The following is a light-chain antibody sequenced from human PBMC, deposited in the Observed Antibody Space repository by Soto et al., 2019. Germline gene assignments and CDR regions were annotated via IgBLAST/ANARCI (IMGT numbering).Light chain of an antibody. Sequence: EIVLTQSPATLTLSPGERATLSCRASQRVSAYLAWYQQKPGQAPRLLLYGASNRATGIPARFSGSGSGTDFTLTISSLEPEDVAVYYCQQRSDWPRITFGQGTRLEIK. J-gene: IGKJ5*01. V-gene: IGKV3-11*01. CDR1: QRVSAY. CDR2: GAS. CDR3: QQRSDWPRIT.